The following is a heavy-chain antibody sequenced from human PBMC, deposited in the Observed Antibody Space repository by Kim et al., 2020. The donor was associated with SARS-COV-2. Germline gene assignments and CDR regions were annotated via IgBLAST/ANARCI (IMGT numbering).Heavy chain of an antibody. D-gene: IGHD2-15*01. V-gene: IGHV4-39*01. J-gene: IGHJ4*02. CDR2: YYSGST. Sequence: YYSGSTYYTPSLKSRVTISVDTSKNQFSLKLSSVTAADTAVYYCAADIPDWGQGTLVTVSS. CDR3: AADIPD.